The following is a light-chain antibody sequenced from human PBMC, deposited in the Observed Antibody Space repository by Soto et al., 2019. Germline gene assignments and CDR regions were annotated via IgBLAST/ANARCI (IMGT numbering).Light chain of an antibody. Sequence: EMLITQSPATRSGSPGERATLSCGPSQSVSSNLAWYQQKPGQAPRLLMYRTSSRATGFPARFSGSGSGTEFTLTISSLQSEDFAVYYCQQYNKWPPSTFGQGTKVDIK. CDR2: RTS. V-gene: IGKV3-15*01. CDR3: QQYNKWPPST. J-gene: IGKJ1*01. CDR1: QSVSSN.